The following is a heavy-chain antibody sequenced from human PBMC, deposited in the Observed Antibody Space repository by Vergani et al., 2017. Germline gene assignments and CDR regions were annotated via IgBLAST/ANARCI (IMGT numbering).Heavy chain of an antibody. CDR1: GASVSRGTYY. CDR3: ARAPIGSTIFGVVIIRFAFDI. Sequence: QVQLQESGPGLLKPSQTLSLTCTVSGASVSRGTYYWTWIRQPAGKKLEWIVRMYTSGHTIYNPSLESQVTMSVDTSKNQFSLQLSSVTAADTAVYYCARAPIGSTIFGVVIIRFAFDIWGQGTMVTVSS. V-gene: IGHV4-61*02. D-gene: IGHD3-3*01. CDR2: MYTSGHT. J-gene: IGHJ3*02.